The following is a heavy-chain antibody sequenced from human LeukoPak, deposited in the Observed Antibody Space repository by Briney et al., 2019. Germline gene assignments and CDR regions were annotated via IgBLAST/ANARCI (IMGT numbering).Heavy chain of an antibody. CDR2: ISYDGSNK. J-gene: IGHJ6*03. V-gene: IGHV3-30*07. CDR1: GFTFSSYA. CDR3: ARNGVNYYMDV. D-gene: IGHD2-8*01. Sequence: GGSLRLSCAASGFTFSSYAMHWVRQAPGKGLEWVAVISYDGSNKYYADSVKGRFTISRDNSKSTLSLQMNSLKAEDTAIYYCARNGVNYYMDVWGKGTTVTVSS.